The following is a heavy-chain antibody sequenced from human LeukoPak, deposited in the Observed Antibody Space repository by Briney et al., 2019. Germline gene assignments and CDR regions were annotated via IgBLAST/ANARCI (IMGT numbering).Heavy chain of an antibody. Sequence: ASVKVSCKASGYTFIGYCVYWMRQAPGQGLEWMGWIYPNSGVTKYAQKFQDRVTMTIDTSNSTAYMELTSLRSDDTAVYYCARDSTGYYYGYNWFDPWGQGTLVTVSS. CDR3: ARDSTGYYYGYNWFDP. CDR1: GYTFIGYC. D-gene: IGHD3-22*01. V-gene: IGHV1-2*02. CDR2: IYPNSGVT. J-gene: IGHJ5*02.